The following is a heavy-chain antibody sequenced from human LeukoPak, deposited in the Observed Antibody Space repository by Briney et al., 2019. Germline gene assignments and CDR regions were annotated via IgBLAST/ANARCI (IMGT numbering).Heavy chain of an antibody. D-gene: IGHD3-22*01. J-gene: IGHJ4*02. V-gene: IGHV1-69*04. Sequence: GASVKVSCKASGGTFSSYAISWVRQAPGQRLEWMGRIIPIFGIANYAQKFQGRVTITADKSTSTAYMELSSLRSEDTAVYYCARDRDYYDSSGYFAYWGQGTLVTVSS. CDR3: ARDRDYYDSSGYFAY. CDR2: IIPIFGIA. CDR1: GGTFSSYA.